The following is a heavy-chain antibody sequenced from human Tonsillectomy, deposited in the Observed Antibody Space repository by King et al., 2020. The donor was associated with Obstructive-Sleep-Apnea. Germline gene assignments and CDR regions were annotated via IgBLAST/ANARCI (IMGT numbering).Heavy chain of an antibody. Sequence: QLQESGPGLVKPSETLSLTCTVSGGSISSYYWSWIRQPQGKGLEWIGYIYYSGSTNYNPSLKSRVTISVDTSKNQFSLQLSSVTAADTAVYYCPRVGYSYGYSYSYGMDVWVQATTVTVSS. CDR3: PRVGYSYGYSYSYGMDV. J-gene: IGHJ6*02. CDR2: IYYSGST. V-gene: IGHV4-59*01. D-gene: IGHD5-18*01. CDR1: GGSISSYY.